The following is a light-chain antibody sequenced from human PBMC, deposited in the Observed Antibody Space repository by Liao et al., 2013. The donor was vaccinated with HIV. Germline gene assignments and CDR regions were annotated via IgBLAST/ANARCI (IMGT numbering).Light chain of an antibody. CDR1: NLGDKF. V-gene: IGLV3-1*01. J-gene: IGLJ2*01. Sequence: SYEVTQPPSVSVSPGQTATITCSGHNLGDKFACWYQQKSGQSPVLVIYKDNKRPSGIPERFSGSNSGNTATLTISGTQAVDEADYYCQAWDSSTVVFGGGTKLTVL. CDR3: QAWDSSTVV. CDR2: KDN.